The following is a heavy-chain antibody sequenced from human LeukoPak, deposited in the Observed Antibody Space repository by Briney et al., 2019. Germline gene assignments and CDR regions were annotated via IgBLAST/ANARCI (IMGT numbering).Heavy chain of an antibody. J-gene: IGHJ4*02. V-gene: IGHV4-59*04. CDR1: GGSISNYH. Sequence: SETLSLTCTVSGGSISNYHWSWIRQSPGKGLEWIGYIYYSGSTYYNPSLKSRVTISVDTSKNQFSLKLSSVTAAGTAVYYCASLSGAPGYWGQGTLVTVSS. CDR3: ASLSGAPGY. CDR2: IYYSGST. D-gene: IGHD3-10*02.